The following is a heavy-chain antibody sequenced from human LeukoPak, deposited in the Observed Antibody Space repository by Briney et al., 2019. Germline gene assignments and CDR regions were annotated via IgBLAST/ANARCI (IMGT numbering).Heavy chain of an antibody. CDR3: ARGGVVTGTKYALEY. CDR1: GFIFSYYA. Sequence: GGSLRLSCTASGFIFSYYAMHWVRQAPGKGLEWVAIISYDGTDENFADSVEGRFTISRDNSMNTLCLQMNSLRHEDTAVYFCARGGVVTGTKYALEYWGQGTLVTVSS. V-gene: IGHV3-30*01. CDR2: ISYDGTDE. J-gene: IGHJ4*02. D-gene: IGHD1-7*01.